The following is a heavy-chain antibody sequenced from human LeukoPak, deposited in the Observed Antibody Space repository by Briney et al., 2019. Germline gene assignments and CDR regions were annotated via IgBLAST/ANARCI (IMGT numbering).Heavy chain of an antibody. D-gene: IGHD3-10*01. CDR3: ARVYENYGSGSYLGY. J-gene: IGHJ4*02. Sequence: ASVKLSCKASGYTFTSYDINWVRQATGQGLEWMGWMNPNSGNTGYAQRFQGRVTMTRNTSISTAYMELGSLRSEDTAVYYCARVYENYGSGSYLGYWGQGTLVTISS. CDR2: MNPNSGNT. V-gene: IGHV1-8*01. CDR1: GYTFTSYD.